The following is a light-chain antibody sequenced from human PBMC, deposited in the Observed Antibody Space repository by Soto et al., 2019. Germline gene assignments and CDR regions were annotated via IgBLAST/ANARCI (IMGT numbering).Light chain of an antibody. J-gene: IGKJ4*01. CDR1: QVIGND. V-gene: IGKV1-17*01. Sequence: DIQMTQSPSSLSASVGDRVTITCRASQVIGNDLGWYQQKPGKAPKRLIYAASSLQSGVPSRFSGSESGTEFTLTISSLQPEDFATYYCQQYNSYPLTFGGGTKVEVK. CDR2: AAS. CDR3: QQYNSYPLT.